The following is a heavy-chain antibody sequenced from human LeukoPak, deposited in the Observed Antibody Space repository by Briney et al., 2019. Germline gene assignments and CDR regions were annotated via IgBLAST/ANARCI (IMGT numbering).Heavy chain of an antibody. D-gene: IGHD3-22*01. CDR1: GYIFNGFG. CDR2: ISAYNGDT. Sequence: ASVKVSCKASGYIFNGFGFSWVRQAPGQGLEWMAWISAYNGDTDYAQRLQDRVTMTTDTSTSTAYMELRSLRSDDTAVYYCARDKITMIVVALDAFDIWGQGTMVTVSS. CDR3: ARDKITMIVVALDAFDI. J-gene: IGHJ3*02. V-gene: IGHV1-18*01.